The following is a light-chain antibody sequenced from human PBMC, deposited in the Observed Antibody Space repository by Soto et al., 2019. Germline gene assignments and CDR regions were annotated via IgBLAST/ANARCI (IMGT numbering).Light chain of an antibody. CDR1: QSVSSN. CDR2: GAS. V-gene: IGKV3D-15*01. Sequence: EIVMTQSPATLSVSPGERAPLSCRARQSVSSNLAWYPQKPGQAPRLLIYGASTRATGIPARFSGSGSGTDFTLTISRLEPEDFAVYYCQQYGSSRTFGQGTKVDIK. J-gene: IGKJ1*01. CDR3: QQYGSSRT.